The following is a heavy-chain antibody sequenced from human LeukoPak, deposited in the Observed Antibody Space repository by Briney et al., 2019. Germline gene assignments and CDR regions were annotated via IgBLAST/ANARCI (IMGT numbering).Heavy chain of an antibody. Sequence: SETLSLTCTVSGGSISSSSYYWGWIRQPPGKGLEWIGSIYYSGSTNYNPSLKSRVTISVDKSKNQFSLKLSSVTAADTAVYYCARARIAAAGTRWYFDLWGRGTLVTVSS. J-gene: IGHJ2*01. V-gene: IGHV4-39*07. CDR1: GGSISSSSYY. CDR3: ARARIAAAGTRWYFDL. CDR2: IYYSGST. D-gene: IGHD6-13*01.